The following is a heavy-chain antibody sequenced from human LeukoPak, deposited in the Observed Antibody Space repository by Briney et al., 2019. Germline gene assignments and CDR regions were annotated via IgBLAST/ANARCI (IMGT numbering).Heavy chain of an antibody. Sequence: GGSLRLSCAASGFSFTTYWMSWVRQAPGKGLEWVANINQDGTEKYYVDSVKGRFTISRDNAKESLHLQMDSLRAEDTGIYFCARGARFFSSGSYDYWGQGILVTVSS. CDR1: GFSFTTYW. V-gene: IGHV3-7*03. J-gene: IGHJ4*02. CDR2: INQDGTEK. D-gene: IGHD3-10*01. CDR3: ARGARFFSSGSYDY.